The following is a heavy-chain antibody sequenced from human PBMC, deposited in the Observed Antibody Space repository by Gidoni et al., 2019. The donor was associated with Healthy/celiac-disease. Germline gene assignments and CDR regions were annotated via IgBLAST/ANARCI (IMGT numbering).Heavy chain of an antibody. V-gene: IGHV3-66*01. CDR2: IYSGGST. Sequence: EVQLVESGGGLVQPGGSLSLSCAASGFTVRSNSLSWVRQAPGKGLEWVSVIYSGGSTYYADSVKGRFTISRDNSKNTLYLQMNSLRAEDTAVYYCARDRDYYDSSGYYLRGMDVWGQGTTVTVSS. CDR1: GFTVRSNS. J-gene: IGHJ6*02. CDR3: ARDRDYYDSSGYYLRGMDV. D-gene: IGHD3-22*01.